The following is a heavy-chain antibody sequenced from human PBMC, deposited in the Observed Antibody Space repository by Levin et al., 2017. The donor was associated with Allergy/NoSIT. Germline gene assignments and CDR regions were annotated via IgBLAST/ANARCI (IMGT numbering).Heavy chain of an antibody. CDR2: ISYDGSNK. CDR1: GFTFSSYA. D-gene: IGHD2-2*01. V-gene: IGHV3-30*04. Sequence: QRGESLKISCAASGFTFSSYAMHWVRQAPGKGLEWVAVISYDGSNKYYADSVKGRFTISRDNSKNTLYLQMNSLRAEDTAVYYCARENWPDSVDDGSGTWCWGYWGQGTLVTVSS. CDR3: ARENWPDSVDDGSGTWCWGY. J-gene: IGHJ4*02.